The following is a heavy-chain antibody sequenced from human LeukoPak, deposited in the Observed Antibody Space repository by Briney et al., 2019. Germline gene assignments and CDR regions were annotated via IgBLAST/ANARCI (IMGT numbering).Heavy chain of an antibody. V-gene: IGHV1-2*02. CDR3: ARVRLYNWNYGIDP. CDR2: INPNSGGT. Sequence: ASVKVSCKASGYTFTGYYMHWVRQAPGQGLEWMGWINPNSGGTNYAQKFQGRVTMTRDTSISAAYMELSRLRSDDTAVYYCARVRLYNWNYGIDPWGQGTLVTVSS. D-gene: IGHD1-7*01. CDR1: GYTFTGYY. J-gene: IGHJ5*02.